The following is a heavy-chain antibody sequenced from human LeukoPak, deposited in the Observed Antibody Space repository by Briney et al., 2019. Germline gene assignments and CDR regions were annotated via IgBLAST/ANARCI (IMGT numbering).Heavy chain of an antibody. V-gene: IGHV3-30-3*01. Sequence: GGSLRLSCAASGFTFSSYAMHWVRQAPGKGLEWVAVISYDGSNKYYADSVKGRFTISRDNSKNTLYLQMNSLRAEDTAVYYCAKDESGETSFDYWGQGTLVTVSS. CDR3: AKDESGETSFDY. J-gene: IGHJ4*02. CDR1: GFTFSSYA. D-gene: IGHD2-15*01. CDR2: ISYDGSNK.